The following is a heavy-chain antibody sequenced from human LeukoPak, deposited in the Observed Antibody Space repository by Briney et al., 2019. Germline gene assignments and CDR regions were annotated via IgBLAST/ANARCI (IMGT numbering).Heavy chain of an antibody. Sequence: GGSLRLSCAASGLTFSSYAMSCVRQAPGKGLEWVSAISDSTYYADSVKGRFTISRDNSKNTLYLLMNSLRAEDTAVYFCARYCITTSCQDDNSYYGMDVWGQGTTVTVSS. CDR1: GLTFSSYA. J-gene: IGHJ6*02. V-gene: IGHV3-23*01. D-gene: IGHD2-2*01. CDR3: ARYCITTSCQDDNSYYGMDV. CDR2: ISDST.